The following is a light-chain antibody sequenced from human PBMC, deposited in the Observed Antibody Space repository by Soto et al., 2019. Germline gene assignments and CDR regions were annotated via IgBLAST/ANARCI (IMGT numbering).Light chain of an antibody. Sequence: QSALTQPASVSGSPGQSITISCTGTSSDVGGYNYVSWYQHHPGKAPKLMIFDVSNRPSGVSNRFSGSKPGNTASLTIFGLQPEDEADYYCSSYTTSNTRQIVFGTGT. CDR2: DVS. CDR1: SSDVGGYNY. V-gene: IGLV2-14*03. J-gene: IGLJ1*01. CDR3: SSYTTSNTRQIV.